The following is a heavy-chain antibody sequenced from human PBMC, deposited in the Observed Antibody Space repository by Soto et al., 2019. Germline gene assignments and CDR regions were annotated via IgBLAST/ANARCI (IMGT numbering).Heavy chain of an antibody. Sequence: QVQLVQSGAEMKKPGSSVKVSCKASGGSLNNYLITWVRQAPGQGLEWLGEIVPLSGATNYAQKFQGSVTITADDSTKTAYMELRSLRPEDTAMYFCARGGVDTVTFDYWGQGTLVTVSS. CDR2: IVPLSGAT. CDR3: ARGGVDTVTFDY. CDR1: GGSLNNYL. V-gene: IGHV1-69*01. J-gene: IGHJ4*02. D-gene: IGHD5-18*01.